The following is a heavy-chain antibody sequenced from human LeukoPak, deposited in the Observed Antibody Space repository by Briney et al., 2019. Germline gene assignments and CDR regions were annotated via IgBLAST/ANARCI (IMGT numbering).Heavy chain of an antibody. Sequence: TLSLTCAVSGGSISSGGYSWSWIRQPPGKALEWIGFNYHSGSTYYNPSLKSRVTISVDKSKNQFSLRLSSVTAADTAVYYCARDSSKYYDFWSGYPTLDYWGQGTLVTVSS. V-gene: IGHV4-30-2*01. CDR3: ARDSSKYYDFWSGYPTLDY. CDR2: NYHSGST. J-gene: IGHJ4*02. D-gene: IGHD3-3*01. CDR1: GGSISSGGYS.